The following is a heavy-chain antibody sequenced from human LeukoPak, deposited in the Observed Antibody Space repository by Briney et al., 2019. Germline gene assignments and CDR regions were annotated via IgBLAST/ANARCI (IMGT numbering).Heavy chain of an antibody. V-gene: IGHV1-46*01. CDR2: INPSGGST. CDR1: GYTFTGYY. CDR3: ARGGVTIFGVVTRRNWFDP. D-gene: IGHD3-3*01. Sequence: GASVKVSCKASGYTFTGYYMHWVRQAPGQGLEWMGIINPSGGSTSYAQKFQGRVTMTRDTSTSTVYMELSSLRSEDTAVYYCARGGVTIFGVVTRRNWFDPWGQGTLVTVSS. J-gene: IGHJ5*02.